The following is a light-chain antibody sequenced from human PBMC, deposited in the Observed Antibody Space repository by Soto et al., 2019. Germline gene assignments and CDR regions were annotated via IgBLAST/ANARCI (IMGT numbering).Light chain of an antibody. CDR2: DAS. V-gene: IGKV1-33*01. Sequence: DIRMTQSPSSLSASVGDRVTITCQASQDITSYLNWYQHKPGKGLKLLIYDASILEAGVPPRFGGSGSGIDFTLTISSLQPEEGVTYYCQHCDYLPIFGPGTRVYVK. J-gene: IGKJ3*01. CDR1: QDITSY. CDR3: QHCDYLPI.